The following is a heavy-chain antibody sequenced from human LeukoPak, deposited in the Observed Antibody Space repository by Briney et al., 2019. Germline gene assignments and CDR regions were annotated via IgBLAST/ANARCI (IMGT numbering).Heavy chain of an antibody. CDR2: IYYSGST. CDR1: GGSISSYY. CDR3: ARHPSYGSGWYEDY. D-gene: IGHD6-19*01. V-gene: IGHV4-59*08. Sequence: SETLSLTCTVSGGSISSYYWSWIRQPPGKGLEWIGYIYYSGSTNYNPSLKSRVTISVDTSKNQFSLKLSSVTAADTAVYYCARHPSYGSGWYEDYWGQGTLVTVSS. J-gene: IGHJ4*02.